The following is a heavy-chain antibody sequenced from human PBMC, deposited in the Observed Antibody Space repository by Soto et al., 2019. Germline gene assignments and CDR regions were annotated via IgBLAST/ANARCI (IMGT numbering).Heavy chain of an antibody. CDR2: ISGYNGYP. CDR3: ARASAGALYDF. Sequence: QVQLVQSGAEVRKPGASVNVSCKTSGYIFTNYGVAWVRHAPAQGLELVAWISGYNGYPKYTQKFQGRVTVTTDTSTRTGYMELRNLKSDDTAVYYCARASAGALYDFWGQGTLVTVSS. V-gene: IGHV1-18*01. CDR1: GYIFTNYG. J-gene: IGHJ4*02.